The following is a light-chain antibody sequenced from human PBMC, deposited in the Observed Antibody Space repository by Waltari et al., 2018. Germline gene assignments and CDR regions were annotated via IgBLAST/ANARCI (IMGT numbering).Light chain of an antibody. CDR1: SSDVGGYNF. CDR2: DVA. Sequence: QSALTQPASVSGSPGQSISISCTGTSSDVGGYNFVSWYQQHPGKAPQLMIYDVANRPSGVSNRFSGSKSGNTASLPISGLQAEDEADYYCSSYTSSSTRVFGTGTKVTVL. J-gene: IGLJ1*01. CDR3: SSYTSSSTRV. V-gene: IGLV2-14*03.